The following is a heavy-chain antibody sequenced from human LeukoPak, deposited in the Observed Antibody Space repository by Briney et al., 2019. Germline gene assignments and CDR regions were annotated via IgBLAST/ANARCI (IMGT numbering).Heavy chain of an antibody. Sequence: GGSLRLSCAASGFTFSSHAMSWVRQAPGKGLEWVSAISGSGGSTYYADSVKGRFTISRDKSKNTLYLQMNSLRAEDTAVYYCAKGLAVAGHFDYWGQGALVTVSS. V-gene: IGHV3-23*01. CDR3: AKGLAVAGHFDY. D-gene: IGHD6-19*01. CDR2: ISGSGGST. J-gene: IGHJ4*02. CDR1: GFTFSSHA.